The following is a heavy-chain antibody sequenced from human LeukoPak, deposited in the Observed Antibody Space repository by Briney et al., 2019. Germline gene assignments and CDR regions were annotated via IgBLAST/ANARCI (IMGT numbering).Heavy chain of an antibody. CDR1: GFTFSSSS. D-gene: IGHD2-15*01. J-gene: IGHJ4*02. CDR2: IRGSSSTI. V-gene: IGHV3-48*04. CDR3: ARVSGGSGEDY. Sequence: GGSLRLSCAASGFTFSSSSVNWVRQAPGKGLEWVSYIRGSSSTIYYADSVKGRFTISRDNAKNSLYLQMNSLRAEDTAVYYCARVSGGSGEDYWGQGTLVTVSS.